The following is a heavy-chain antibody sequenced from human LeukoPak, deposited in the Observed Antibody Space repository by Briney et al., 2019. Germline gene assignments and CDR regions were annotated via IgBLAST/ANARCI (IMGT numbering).Heavy chain of an antibody. J-gene: IGHJ6*03. CDR3: ARGPYSSSAEDYYYYMDV. V-gene: IGHV4-39*07. Sequence: SETLSLTCAVSGGSISSSSYYWGWIRQPPGKGLEWIGSIYYSGSTYYNPSLKSRVTISVDTSKNQFSLKLSSVTAADTAVYYCARGPYSSSAEDYYYYMDVWGKGTTVTVSS. D-gene: IGHD6-6*01. CDR1: GGSISSSSYY. CDR2: IYYSGST.